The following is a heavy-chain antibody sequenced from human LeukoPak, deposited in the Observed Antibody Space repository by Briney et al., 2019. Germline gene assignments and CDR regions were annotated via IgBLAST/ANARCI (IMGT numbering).Heavy chain of an antibody. V-gene: IGHV3-23*01. D-gene: IGHD3-10*01. CDR1: GFSFSNYA. Sequence: GGSLRLSCVSSGFSFSNYAMSWVRQAPGKGLEWVSSISGSGGSTHYADSVKGRFTISRDNAKNSLYLQMNSLRAEDTAVYYCARKHMVRGVIIGGFDYWGQGTLVTVSS. CDR3: ARKHMVRGVIIGGFDY. CDR2: ISGSGGST. J-gene: IGHJ4*02.